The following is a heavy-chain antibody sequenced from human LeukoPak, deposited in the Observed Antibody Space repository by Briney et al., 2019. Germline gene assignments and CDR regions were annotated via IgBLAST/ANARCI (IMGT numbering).Heavy chain of an antibody. V-gene: IGHV3-7*01. Sequence: GSLRLSCAASGFTFSSYAMTWVRQAPGKGLECVANIKGDGSEKNYVDSVKGRFTISRDDAKNSLYLQMNSLRAEDTAVYYCVKQAGVYWGQGTLVTVSS. CDR2: IKGDGSEK. CDR1: GFTFSSYA. J-gene: IGHJ4*02. D-gene: IGHD6-19*01. CDR3: VKQAGVY.